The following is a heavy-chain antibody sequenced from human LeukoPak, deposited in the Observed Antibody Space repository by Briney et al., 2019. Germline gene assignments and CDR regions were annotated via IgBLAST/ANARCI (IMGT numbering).Heavy chain of an antibody. J-gene: IGHJ4*02. V-gene: IGHV4-31*03. D-gene: IGHD5-12*01. CDR1: GGSISSGGYY. CDR3: ARETRWGYSGYDPFDY. CDR2: IYYSGST. Sequence: PSQTLSLTCTVSGGSISSGGYYWSWIRQHPGKGLEWIVYIYYSGSTYYNPSLKSRVTISVDTSKNQFSLKLSSVTAADTAVYYCARETRWGYSGYDPFDYWGQGTLVTVSS.